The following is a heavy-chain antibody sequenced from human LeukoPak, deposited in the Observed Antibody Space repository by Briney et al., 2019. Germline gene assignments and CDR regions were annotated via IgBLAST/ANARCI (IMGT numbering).Heavy chain of an antibody. CDR2: INHSGST. CDR1: GGSLSDYY. CDR3: ASLDSNSFPAEY. V-gene: IGHV4-34*01. J-gene: IGHJ4*02. Sequence: SETLSLTCAVYGGSLSDYYWSWIRQPPGKGLEWIGEINHSGSTNYNPSLKSRVTISVDTSKNQFSLKLSSVTAADTAVYYCASLDSNSFPAEYWGQGTLVTVSS. D-gene: IGHD2/OR15-2a*01.